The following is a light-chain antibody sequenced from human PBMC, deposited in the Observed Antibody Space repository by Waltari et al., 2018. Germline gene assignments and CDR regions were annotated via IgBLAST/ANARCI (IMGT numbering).Light chain of an antibody. CDR2: RNN. V-gene: IGLV1-47*01. Sequence: QSVLTQPPSASGTPGQRVTVSCSGSSSNIGRTYVYWYQQLPGTAPRLLIYRNNQRPAGVPDRFSGSKSGTSASLTISGLRSEDEADYYCATWDDSLSAWVFGGGTKLTVL. CDR1: SSNIGRTY. CDR3: ATWDDSLSAWV. J-gene: IGLJ3*02.